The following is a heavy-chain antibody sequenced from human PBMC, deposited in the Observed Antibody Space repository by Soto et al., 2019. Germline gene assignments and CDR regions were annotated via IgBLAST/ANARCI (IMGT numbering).Heavy chain of an antibody. CDR1: GGSFSSYY. CDR3: ARGGGYDYLDYYYGMDV. V-gene: IGHV4-34*01. D-gene: IGHD5-12*01. CDR2: VNHSGST. Sequence: SETLSLTCAVYGGSFSSYYWSWIRQPPGKGLEWIGEVNHSGSTNYNPSLKSRVTISVDTSKSHFSLKLTSITAADTAVYYCARGGGYDYLDYYYGMDVWGQGTTVTVSS. J-gene: IGHJ6*02.